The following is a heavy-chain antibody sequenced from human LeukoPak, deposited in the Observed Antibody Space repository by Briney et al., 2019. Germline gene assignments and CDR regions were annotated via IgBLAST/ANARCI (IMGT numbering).Heavy chain of an antibody. V-gene: IGHV1-2*02. CDR1: GYTFTGYY. J-gene: IGHJ6*02. D-gene: IGHD3-3*01. CDR2: INPNSGGT. Sequence: EASVKVSCKASGYTFTGYYMHWVRQAPGQGLEWMGWINPNSGGTNYAQKFQGRVTMTRDTSISTAYMELSRLRSDDTAVYYCARDLVFGVNYYYGMDVWGQGTTVTVSS. CDR3: ARDLVFGVNYYYGMDV.